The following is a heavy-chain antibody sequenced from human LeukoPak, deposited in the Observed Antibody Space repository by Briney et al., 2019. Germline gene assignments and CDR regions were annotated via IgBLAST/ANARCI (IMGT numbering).Heavy chain of an antibody. Sequence: EASETLSLTCTVSGCSISGYFWSWIRQPAGKGLECIGRMYSSGNTNYNPSLKSRVTMSVDTSKNQFSLQLNSVTPEDTAVYYCARGSGYAPYYFDYWGQGTPVTVSS. J-gene: IGHJ4*02. CDR3: ARGSGYAPYYFDY. V-gene: IGHV4-4*07. D-gene: IGHD5-12*01. CDR2: MYSSGNT. CDR1: GCSISGYF.